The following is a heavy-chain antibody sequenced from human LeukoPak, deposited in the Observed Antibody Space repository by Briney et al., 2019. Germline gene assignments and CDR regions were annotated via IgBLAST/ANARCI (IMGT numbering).Heavy chain of an antibody. CDR3: AHLSNYCTSGVCYYFDY. CDR2: IYWDNDK. Sequence: SGPTLVNPTQTLTLTCTFSGFSLSTSGVGVGWIRQPPGKALEWLALIYWDNDKRYSPSLKSRVTITKDTSKNQVVLRMTNMDPVDTAKYYCAHLSNYCTSGVCYYFDYWGQETLVTVSS. D-gene: IGHD2-8*01. J-gene: IGHJ4*02. CDR1: GFSLSTSGVG. V-gene: IGHV2-5*02.